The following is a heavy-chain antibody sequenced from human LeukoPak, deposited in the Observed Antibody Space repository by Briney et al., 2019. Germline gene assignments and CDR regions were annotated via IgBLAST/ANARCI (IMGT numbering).Heavy chain of an antibody. Sequence: PSETLSLTWTVSGDSIRSNNYYWGWLRQPPGKGLEWIGSIYDTGSTFYNPSLKSRVIISVDTSKNQFSLKLSSVTAADTAVYYCQSRFLEWLLDYWGQGTLVTVSS. D-gene: IGHD3-3*01. J-gene: IGHJ4*02. CDR1: GDSIRSNNYY. CDR3: QSRFLEWLLDY. V-gene: IGHV4-39*01. CDR2: IYDTGST.